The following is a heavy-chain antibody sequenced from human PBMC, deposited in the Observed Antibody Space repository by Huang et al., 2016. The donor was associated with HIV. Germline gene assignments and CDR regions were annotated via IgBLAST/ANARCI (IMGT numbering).Heavy chain of an antibody. CDR1: GGSFSGYQ. CDR3: ARGVRFCRGGDCFPTHFQH. D-gene: IGHD2-21*02. Sequence: QVRLEQWGAGLLKPSETLSLTCAVYGGSFSGYQWTWIRQSPGKGLEWIGEINHSGSATENPYRKTRGTITGDMPKNQFPRKRTARTVADTAVYFCARGVRFCRGGDCFPTHFQHWSQG. V-gene: IGHV4-34*02. J-gene: IGHJ1*01. CDR2: INHSGSA.